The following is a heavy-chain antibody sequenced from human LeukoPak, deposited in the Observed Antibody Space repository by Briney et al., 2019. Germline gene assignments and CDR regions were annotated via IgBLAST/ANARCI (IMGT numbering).Heavy chain of an antibody. Sequence: ASVKVSCKASGYTFTSYDINWVRQATGQGLEWMGWMNPNSGNTGYAQKFQGRVTITRNTSISTAYMELSSLRSEDTAVYYCARVRGKSGSHNWFDPWGQGTLVTVSS. CDR1: GYTFTSYD. V-gene: IGHV1-8*03. CDR3: ARVRGKSGSHNWFDP. D-gene: IGHD1-26*01. CDR2: MNPNSGNT. J-gene: IGHJ5*02.